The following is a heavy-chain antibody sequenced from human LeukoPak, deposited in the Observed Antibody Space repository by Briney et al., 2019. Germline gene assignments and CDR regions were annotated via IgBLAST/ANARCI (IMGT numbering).Heavy chain of an antibody. Sequence: GGSLRLSCAASGFTFSSYWMSWVRQSPGKGLEWVANINQDGSDKYYVDSVKCRFTISRDNAKTSLYLEMNSLRAEDTAVYYCARESQPLPFDYWGQGTLVTVSS. CDR2: INQDGSDK. V-gene: IGHV3-7*01. D-gene: IGHD6-25*01. CDR1: GFTFSSYW. J-gene: IGHJ4*02. CDR3: ARESQPLPFDY.